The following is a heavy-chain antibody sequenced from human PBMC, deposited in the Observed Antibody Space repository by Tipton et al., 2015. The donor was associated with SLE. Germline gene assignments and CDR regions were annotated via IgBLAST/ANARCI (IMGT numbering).Heavy chain of an antibody. CDR1: GYTFTSYG. CDR2: ISAYNGNT. V-gene: IGHV1-18*01. CDR3: AIDHSNPVWYYYGMDV. D-gene: IGHD4-11*01. J-gene: IGHJ6*02. Sequence: QVQLVQSGAEVKKPGASVKVSCKASGYTFTSYGISRVRQAPGQGLEWMGWISAYNGNTNYAQKLQGRVTMTTDTSTSTAYMELRSLRSDDTAVYYCAIDHSNPVWYYYGMDVWGQGTTVTVSS.